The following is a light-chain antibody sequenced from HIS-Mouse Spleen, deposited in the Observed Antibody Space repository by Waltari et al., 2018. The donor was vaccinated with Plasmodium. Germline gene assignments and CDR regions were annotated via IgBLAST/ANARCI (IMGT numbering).Light chain of an antibody. CDR1: QSVSSN. Sequence: EIVMTQTQATLSVSPGERATRSCRASQSVSSNLAWYKQKPGQAPRLLIYGASTRATGIPASFSGSGSGTEFTLTISSLQSEDFAVYYCQQYNNWSFTFGPGTKVDIK. V-gene: IGKV3-15*01. CDR3: QQYNNWSFT. CDR2: GAS. J-gene: IGKJ3*01.